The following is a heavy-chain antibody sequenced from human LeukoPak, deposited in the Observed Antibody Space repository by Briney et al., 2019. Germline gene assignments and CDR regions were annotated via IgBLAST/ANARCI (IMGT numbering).Heavy chain of an antibody. CDR2: IY. Sequence: GESLKISCKGSGYSFTSYWIGWVRQMPGKGLEWMGIIYSPSFQGQVTISADKSISTAYLQWSSLNASDTAMYYCARQPSPYCSSTSCYADYFDYWGQGTLVTVSS. D-gene: IGHD2-2*01. J-gene: IGHJ4*02. CDR1: GYSFTSYW. V-gene: IGHV5-51*01. CDR3: ARQPSPYCSSTSCYADYFDY.